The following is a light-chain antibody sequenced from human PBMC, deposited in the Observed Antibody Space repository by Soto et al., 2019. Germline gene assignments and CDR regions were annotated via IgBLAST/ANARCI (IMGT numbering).Light chain of an antibody. CDR3: YSYAGENLYV. V-gene: IGLV2-23*01. CDR1: ISDVGSYNL. Sequence: SALTQPGSVSAYPGQSITIPCTGTISDVGSYNLVSWFQQHPGKVPKLLIYEGTKRHSGLSDRFSGSKSGTTASLTISGLQAEDEAHYYCYSYAGENLYVFGTGTKVTVL. J-gene: IGLJ1*01. CDR2: EGT.